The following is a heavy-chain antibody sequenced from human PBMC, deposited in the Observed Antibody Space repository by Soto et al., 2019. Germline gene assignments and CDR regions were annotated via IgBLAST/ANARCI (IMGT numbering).Heavy chain of an antibody. CDR1: GYTFTGYY. D-gene: IGHD2-8*01. V-gene: IGHV1-2*04. CDR3: AREYCTNGACLQTWFDP. Sequence: QVQLVQSGAEVKKPGASGKVSCKASGYTFTGYYMHWVRQAPGQGLEWMGWINPNSGGTNYAQKFQGWVTMTSATSIRTAYMELSRLGSDDTAVYYCAREYCTNGACLQTWFDPWGQGTLVTVSS. J-gene: IGHJ5*02. CDR2: INPNSGGT.